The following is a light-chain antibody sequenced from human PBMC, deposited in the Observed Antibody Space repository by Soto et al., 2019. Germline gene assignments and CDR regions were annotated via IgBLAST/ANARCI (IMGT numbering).Light chain of an antibody. Sequence: DIQMTQSPSTLSASVGDRVTITCRASQSISSWLAWYQQKPGKAPNLLIYKASNLQSGVPSRFSGSGSGTDCTITISSLQHDDFATYYCQQYNSYSETFGQGTKVEI. V-gene: IGKV1-5*03. CDR2: KAS. J-gene: IGKJ1*01. CDR1: QSISSW. CDR3: QQYNSYSET.